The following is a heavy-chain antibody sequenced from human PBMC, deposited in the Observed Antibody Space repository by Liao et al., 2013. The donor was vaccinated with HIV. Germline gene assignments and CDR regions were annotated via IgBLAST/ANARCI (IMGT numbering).Heavy chain of an antibody. D-gene: IGHD6-6*01. J-gene: IGHJ1*01. CDR3: GIAARPILVQH. CDR1: GGSISSGRYY. CDR2: ILTSGSS. Sequence: QVQLQESGPGLVKPSQTLSLTCTVSGGSISSGRYYWNWIRQPAGKGLEWIGRILTSGSSNYNPSLKSRVTISVDTSKNQFSLKLSSVTAADTAVYYCGIAARPILVQHWGQGTLVTVSS. V-gene: IGHV4-61*02.